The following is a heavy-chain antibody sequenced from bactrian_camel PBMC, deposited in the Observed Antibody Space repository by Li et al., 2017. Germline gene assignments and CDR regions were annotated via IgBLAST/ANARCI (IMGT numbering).Heavy chain of an antibody. CDR3: GPANCRSCYPRN. D-gene: IGHD3*01. CDR2: IRRGGGET. CDR1: GYSVRMNC. V-gene: IGHV3S54*01. J-gene: IGHJ4*01. Sequence: HVQLVESGGGSVQIGGSLRLSCAASGYSVRMNCMGWYRLPPGRAPAEREGIAAIRRGGGETWYAASVKGRFTISRDSAKNTVYLQMNSLRSGDTAQYYCGPANCRSCYPRNRGQGTQVIVS.